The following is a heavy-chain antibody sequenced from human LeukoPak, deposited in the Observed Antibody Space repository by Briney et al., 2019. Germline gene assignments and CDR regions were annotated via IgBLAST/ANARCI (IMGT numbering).Heavy chain of an antibody. CDR2: ITSNGHSA. J-gene: IGHJ4*02. V-gene: IGHV3-64*01. D-gene: IGHD2/OR15-2a*01. Sequence: GRSLRLSCAASGFTFSIYAMHWVRQAPGKGLEYVSAITSNGHSAYYGNSVEGRFTISRDNSKNTLYLQMGSLRAEDMAVYYCARGRLASTTSTTYDYWGQGTLVTVSS. CDR1: GFTFSIYA. CDR3: ARGRLASTTSTTYDY.